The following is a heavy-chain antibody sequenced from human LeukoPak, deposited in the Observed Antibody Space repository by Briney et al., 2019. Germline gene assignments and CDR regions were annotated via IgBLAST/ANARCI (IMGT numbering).Heavy chain of an antibody. CDR3: ARGRIAVAGTGAEYFQH. D-gene: IGHD6-19*01. CDR1: GCSISSGGYY. J-gene: IGHJ1*01. V-gene: IGHV4-31*03. Sequence: SQTLSLTCTVSGCSISSGGYYWSWIRQHPGKGLEWIGYIYYSGSNYYNPSLKSRVTISVDTSKNQFSLKLSSVTAADTAVYYCARGRIAVAGTGAEYFQHWGQGTLVTVSS. CDR2: IYYSGSN.